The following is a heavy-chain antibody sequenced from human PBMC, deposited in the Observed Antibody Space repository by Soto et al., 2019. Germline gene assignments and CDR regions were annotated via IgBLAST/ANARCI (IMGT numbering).Heavy chain of an antibody. J-gene: IGHJ6*02. CDR1: GFTFSSYG. D-gene: IGHD5-18*01. Sequence: GGSLRLSCAASGFTFSSYGMHWVRQAPGKGLEWVAVIWYDGSNKYYADSVKGRFTISRDNSKNTLYLQMNSLRAEDTAVYYCARDLERIQLWLISKGYYYGMDVWGQGTTVTVSS. CDR3: ARDLERIQLWLISKGYYYGMDV. V-gene: IGHV3-33*01. CDR2: IWYDGSNK.